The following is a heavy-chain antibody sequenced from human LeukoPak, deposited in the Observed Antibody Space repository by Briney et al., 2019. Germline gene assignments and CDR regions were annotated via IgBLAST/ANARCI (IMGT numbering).Heavy chain of an antibody. CDR2: INHSGST. D-gene: IGHD3-16*01. J-gene: IGHJ3*02. V-gene: IGHV4-34*01. CDR1: GGSFSGYY. Sequence: PSGTLFLTCAVYGGSFSGYYWSWIRQPPGKGLEWIGEINHSGSTNYNPSLNSRVTISIDMSENQFSLKLSSVTAADTAMYYCARVGVLDIPGHAFDIWGQGTMVTVSS. CDR3: ARVGVLDIPGHAFDI.